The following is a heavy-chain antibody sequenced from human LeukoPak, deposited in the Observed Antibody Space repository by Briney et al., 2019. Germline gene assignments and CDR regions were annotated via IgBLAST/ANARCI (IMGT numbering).Heavy chain of an antibody. D-gene: IGHD1-26*01. CDR1: GGSISSGSYY. CDR3: ARAGIVGATFDY. CDR2: INTSGST. Sequence: PSQTLSLTCTVSGGSISSGSYYWSWIRQPAGKGLEWIGRINTSGSTNYNPSLKSRATISVDTSKNQFSLKLSSVTAADTAVYYCARAGIVGATFDYWGQGTLVTVSS. J-gene: IGHJ4*02. V-gene: IGHV4-61*02.